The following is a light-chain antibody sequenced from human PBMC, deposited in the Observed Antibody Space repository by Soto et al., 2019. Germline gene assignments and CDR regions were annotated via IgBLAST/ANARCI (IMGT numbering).Light chain of an antibody. J-gene: IGKJ1*01. CDR2: GAS. Sequence: EIVMTQSPATLSVSPGERATLSCRASQSVSSNLAWYQQKPGQAPRLLIYGASTRATGIPARFSGSGSGTEFTLTISSLQSEDFAVYYCQQYHNWPPWTFGQGTKVEIQ. V-gene: IGKV3-15*01. CDR1: QSVSSN. CDR3: QQYHNWPPWT.